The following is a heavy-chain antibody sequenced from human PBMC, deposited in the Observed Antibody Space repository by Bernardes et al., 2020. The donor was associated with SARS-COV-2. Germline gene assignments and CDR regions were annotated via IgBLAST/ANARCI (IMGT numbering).Heavy chain of an antibody. CDR2: INPSGGSS. D-gene: IGHD3-3*01. V-gene: IGHV1-46*01. CDR1: GYTFTSYY. J-gene: IGHJ6*02. Sequence: ASVKVSCKASGYTFTSYYMHWVRQAPGQGLEWMGIINPSGGSSSYAQKFQGRVTMTRDTSTSTVYMELSSLRSEDTAVYYCASAVYYDFWSGYQYYYYGMDVWGQGTTVTVSS. CDR3: ASAVYYDFWSGYQYYYYGMDV.